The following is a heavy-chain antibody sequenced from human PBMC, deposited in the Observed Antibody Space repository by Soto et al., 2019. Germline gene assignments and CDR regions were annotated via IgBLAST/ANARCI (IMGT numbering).Heavy chain of an antibody. CDR2: INPNSGGT. V-gene: IGHV1-2*04. Sequence: EASVKVSCKASGYTFTGYYMHWVRQAPGQGLEWMGWINPNSGGTNYAQKFQGWVTMTRDTSISTAYMELSRLRSDDTAVYYCARSVDTAMVTAFDYWGQGTLVTVSS. CDR3: ARSVDTAMVTAFDY. D-gene: IGHD5-18*01. CDR1: GYTFTGYY. J-gene: IGHJ4*02.